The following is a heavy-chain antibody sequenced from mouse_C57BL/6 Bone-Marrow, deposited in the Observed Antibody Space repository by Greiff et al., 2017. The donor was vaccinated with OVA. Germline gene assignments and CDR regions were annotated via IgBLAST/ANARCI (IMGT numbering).Heavy chain of an antibody. Sequence: EVKVVESGGGLVQPGESLKLSCESNEYEFPSHDMSWVRKTPEKKLELVAAINSDGGSPYYPDPMERRFIISRDNTKKTLYLQMSSLRSEDTALYDCARHGNWDAMDYWGQGTSVTVSS. J-gene: IGHJ4*01. CDR2: INSDGGSP. CDR1: EYEFPSHD. D-gene: IGHD2-1*01. V-gene: IGHV5-2*01. CDR3: ARHGNWDAMDY.